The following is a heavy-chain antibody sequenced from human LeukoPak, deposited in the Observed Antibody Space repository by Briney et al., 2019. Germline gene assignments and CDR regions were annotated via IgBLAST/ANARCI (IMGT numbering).Heavy chain of an antibody. CDR2: IYYSGST. V-gene: IGHV4-61*01. CDR1: GGSVSSGSYY. J-gene: IGHJ4*02. D-gene: IGHD3-10*01. CDR3: ASYGSGSRFDY. Sequence: PSETLSLTCTVSGGSVSSGSYYWSWIRQPPGKGLEWIGYIYYSGSTNYNPSLKSRVTISVDTSKNQFSLKLSSVTAADTAVYYCASYGSGSRFDYWAREPWSPSPQ.